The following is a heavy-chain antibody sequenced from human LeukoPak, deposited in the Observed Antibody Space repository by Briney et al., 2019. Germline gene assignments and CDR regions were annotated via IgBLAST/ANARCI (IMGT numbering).Heavy chain of an antibody. Sequence: GGSLRLSCAASGFTFSDYSMSWVRQAPGKGLEWVAAVGHNAAGTYSADSGKGRFTISRDNSRNTMYLQMNSLTAEDTAVYYCAKACLVATTPGRGMDVWGQGTTVAVSS. CDR3: AKACLVATTPGRGMDV. V-gene: IGHV3-23*01. CDR2: VGHNAAGT. J-gene: IGHJ6*02. CDR1: GFTFSDYS. D-gene: IGHD5-24*01.